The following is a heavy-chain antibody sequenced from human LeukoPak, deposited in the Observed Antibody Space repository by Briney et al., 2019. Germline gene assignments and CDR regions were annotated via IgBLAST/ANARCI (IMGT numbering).Heavy chain of an antibody. J-gene: IGHJ3*02. CDR2: IIPMLGTV. CDR3: ASTMRNTMVRGAIMSEAFDI. Sequence: ASVKVSCKASGGTFSSYAINWVRQAPGQGLEWMGRIIPMLGTVNYAQKFQGRVTIIADKFTSTAYMELSSLRSEGTAMYYCASTMRNTMVRGAIMSEAFDIWGQGTMVTVSS. V-gene: IGHV1-69*04. D-gene: IGHD3-10*01. CDR1: GGTFSSYA.